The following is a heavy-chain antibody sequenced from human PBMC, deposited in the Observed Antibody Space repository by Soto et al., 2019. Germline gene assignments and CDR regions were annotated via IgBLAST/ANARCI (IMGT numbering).Heavy chain of an antibody. CDR1: GYSLTSYW. J-gene: IGHJ6*02. Sequence: GESLKISCKGCGYSLTSYWIGCVRHMPGKGLEWMGIIYPGDSDTRYSPSFQGQVTISADKSISTAYLQWSSLKASDTAMYYCARAITIFGVVPDYYGMDVWGQGTTVTVSS. CDR3: ARAITIFGVVPDYYGMDV. V-gene: IGHV5-51*01. D-gene: IGHD3-3*01. CDR2: IYPGDSDT.